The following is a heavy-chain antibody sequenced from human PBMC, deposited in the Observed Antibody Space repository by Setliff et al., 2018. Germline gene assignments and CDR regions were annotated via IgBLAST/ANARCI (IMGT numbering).Heavy chain of an antibody. D-gene: IGHD3-22*01. CDR1: GFRFTSFG. V-gene: IGHV1-18*01. Sequence: ASVKVSCKTSGFRFTSFGFSWVRQAPGQGLEWMGWISPYSGESNYAQKLQGRVTMTTDTSTSTAYMELRSLTSDDTAVYYCAREGRRYYDSSGYYYDPYYYYMDVWGKGTTVTVPS. J-gene: IGHJ6*03. CDR3: AREGRRYYDSSGYYYDPYYYYMDV. CDR2: ISPYSGES.